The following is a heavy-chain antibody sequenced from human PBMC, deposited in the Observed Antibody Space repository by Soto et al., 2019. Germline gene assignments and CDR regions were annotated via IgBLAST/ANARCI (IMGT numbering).Heavy chain of an antibody. CDR2: ISSSGSTI. V-gene: IGHV3-48*03. D-gene: IGHD1-7*01. CDR3: ARDLVLGGWELELTDLDYYYYYGMDV. J-gene: IGHJ6*02. CDR1: GFTFSSYE. Sequence: EVQLVESGGGLVQPGGSLRLSCAASGFTFSSYEMNWVRQAPGKGLEWVSYISSSGSTIYYADSVKGRFTISRDNAKNSTDLQIEQLGGRETAFYYLARDLVLGGWELELTDLDYYYYYGMDVWGQGTTVTVSS.